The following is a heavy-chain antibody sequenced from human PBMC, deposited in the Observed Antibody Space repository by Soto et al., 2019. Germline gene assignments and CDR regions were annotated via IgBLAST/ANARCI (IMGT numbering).Heavy chain of an antibody. CDR2: INHVGGT. J-gene: IGHJ5*02. CDR1: GGFLSESY. V-gene: IGHV4-34*01. Sequence: PSETLSLTCAVYGGFLSESYWAWIRQPPGKGLEWIGEINHVGGTNYNPSLKSRVTMSVDTSQNQFSLRLISVTAADTAMYFCVRIRYQLPSSVLWLDPWGQGTPVTVSS. D-gene: IGHD3-16*01. CDR3: VRIRYQLPSSVLWLDP.